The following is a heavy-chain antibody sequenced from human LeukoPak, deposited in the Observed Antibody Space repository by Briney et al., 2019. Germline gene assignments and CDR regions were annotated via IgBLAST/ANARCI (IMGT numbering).Heavy chain of an antibody. CDR1: EFTFSNYW. CDR2: ISSSGSTI. D-gene: IGHD1-26*01. V-gene: IGHV3-48*04. Sequence: GGSLRLSCAASEFTFSNYWMNWARQAPGKGLGWVSYISSSGSTIYYADSVKGRFTISRDNAENTLYLQMNRLRAEDTAVYYCARDFFRPSGSYSGYAFDIWGQGTTVTVSS. J-gene: IGHJ3*02. CDR3: ARDFFRPSGSYSGYAFDI.